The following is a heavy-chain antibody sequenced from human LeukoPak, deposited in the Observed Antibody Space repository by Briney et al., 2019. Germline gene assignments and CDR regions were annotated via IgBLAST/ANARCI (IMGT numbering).Heavy chain of an antibody. D-gene: IGHD3-16*01. CDR2: IKQDGSEK. Sequence: GGSLRLSCAASGFTFSSYWMSWVRQAPGKGLEWVANIKQDGSEKYYVDSVKGRFTISRDNAKNSLYLQMNSLRAEDTAVYYCGGEAYVWGSYWSLNWLAPWGQGTRVTVS. CDR3: GGEAYVWGSYWSLNWLAP. J-gene: IGHJ5*02. V-gene: IGHV3-7*03. CDR1: GFTFSSYW.